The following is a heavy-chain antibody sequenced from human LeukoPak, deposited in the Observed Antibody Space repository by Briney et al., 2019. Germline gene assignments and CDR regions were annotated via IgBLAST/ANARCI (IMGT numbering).Heavy chain of an antibody. Sequence: ASVKVSCKASGYTFTGYYMHWVRQAPGQGLEWMGWINPDSGATNYAQKFQDRVTMTRDTSISTAYMELSSLTSDDTAVYYCAAPPPGGYWGQGTLVTVSS. D-gene: IGHD3-16*01. CDR1: GYTFTGYY. J-gene: IGHJ4*02. CDR2: INPDSGAT. V-gene: IGHV1-2*02. CDR3: AAPPPGGY.